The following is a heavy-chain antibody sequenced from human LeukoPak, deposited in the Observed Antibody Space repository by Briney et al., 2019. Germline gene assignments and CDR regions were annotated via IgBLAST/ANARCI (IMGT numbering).Heavy chain of an antibody. CDR2: ISSSSSYI. J-gene: IGHJ5*02. CDR3: ARVNGDTAMVDWFDP. D-gene: IGHD5-18*01. Sequence: NPGGSLRLSCAASGFTFSSYSMNWVRQAPGKGLEWVSSISSSSSYIYYADSVKGRFTISRDNAKNSLYLQTNSLRAEDTAVYYCARVNGDTAMVDWFDPWGQGTLVTVSS. CDR1: GFTFSSYS. V-gene: IGHV3-21*01.